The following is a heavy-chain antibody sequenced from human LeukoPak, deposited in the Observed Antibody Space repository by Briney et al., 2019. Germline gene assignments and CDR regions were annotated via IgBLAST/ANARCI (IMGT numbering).Heavy chain of an antibody. CDR3: ARCSTVTDFDY. D-gene: IGHD4-17*01. CDR1: GFTFSSYE. Sequence: GGSLRLSCAASGFTFSSYEMNWVRQAPGKGLEWVSSISSSSSYIYYADSVKGRFTISRDNAKNSLYLQMNSLRAEDTAVYYCARCSTVTDFDYWGQGTLVTVSS. J-gene: IGHJ4*02. CDR2: ISSSSSYI. V-gene: IGHV3-21*01.